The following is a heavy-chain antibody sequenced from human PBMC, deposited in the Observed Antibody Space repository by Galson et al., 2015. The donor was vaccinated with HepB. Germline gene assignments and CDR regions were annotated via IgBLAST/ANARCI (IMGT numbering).Heavy chain of an antibody. J-gene: IGHJ4*02. CDR1: GGTFSSYA. Sequence: SCKASGGTFSSYAISWVGQAPGQGLEWMGGIIPIFGTANYAQKFQGRVTITADESTSTAYMELSSLRSEDTAVYYCARGRAIFGVVMGYFDYWGQGTLVTVSS. V-gene: IGHV1-69*01. CDR2: IIPIFGTA. D-gene: IGHD3-3*01. CDR3: ARGRAIFGVVMGYFDY.